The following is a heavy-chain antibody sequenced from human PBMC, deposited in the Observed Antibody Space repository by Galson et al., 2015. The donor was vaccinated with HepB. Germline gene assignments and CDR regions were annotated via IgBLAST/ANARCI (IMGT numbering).Heavy chain of an antibody. CDR3: ARDDTPLYGSGSYFDY. Sequence: SLRLSCAASGFTFSSYSMNWVRQAPGKGLEWVSSISSSSSYIYYADSVKGRFTISRDNAKNSLYLQMNSLRAEDTAVYYCARDDTPLYGSGSYFDYWGQGTLVTVSS. J-gene: IGHJ4*02. D-gene: IGHD3-10*01. V-gene: IGHV3-21*01. CDR1: GFTFSSYS. CDR2: ISSSSSYI.